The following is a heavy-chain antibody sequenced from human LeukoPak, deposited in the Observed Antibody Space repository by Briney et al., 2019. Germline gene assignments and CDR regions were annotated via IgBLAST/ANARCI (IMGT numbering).Heavy chain of an antibody. Sequence: PGGSLRLSCAASGFTFSSYAMSWVRQAPGKGLEWVSAISGSGGSTYYADSVKGRFTISRDNSKNTLYLQMNSLRAEDTAVYYCAKDGRDCSSTSCPGPEYMDVWGKGTTVTVSS. CDR3: AKDGRDCSSTSCPGPEYMDV. D-gene: IGHD2-2*01. J-gene: IGHJ6*03. CDR1: GFTFSSYA. V-gene: IGHV3-23*01. CDR2: ISGSGGST.